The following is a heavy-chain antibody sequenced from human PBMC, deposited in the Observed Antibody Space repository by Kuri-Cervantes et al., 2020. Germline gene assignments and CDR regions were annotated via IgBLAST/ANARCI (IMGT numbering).Heavy chain of an antibody. CDR3: ATWRNNFDY. CDR2: ISYDGSNK. D-gene: IGHD1-14*01. J-gene: IGHJ4*02. CDR1: GFTFSSYG. V-gene: IGHV3-30*03. Sequence: LSLTCAASGFTFSSYGMHWVRQAPGKGLEWVAVISYDGSNKYYADSVQGRFTISRDNAKKTLYLQMNSLRIEDTALYYCATWRNNFDYWGQGTLVTVSS.